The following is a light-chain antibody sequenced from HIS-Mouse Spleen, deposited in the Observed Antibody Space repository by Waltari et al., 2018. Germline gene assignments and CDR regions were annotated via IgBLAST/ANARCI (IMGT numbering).Light chain of an antibody. CDR3: QKYYSTPWT. J-gene: IGKJ1*01. V-gene: IGKV4-1*01. CDR1: QSVLYSSNNKNY. Sequence: DIVMTQSPDSLAVSLGERATINCKSSQSVLYSSNNKNYLAWYQQKPGQPPKLLIYWASTRECGVTDRFSGSGSGTDFTLTISSLQAEDVAVYYCQKYYSTPWTFGQGTKVEIK. CDR2: WAS.